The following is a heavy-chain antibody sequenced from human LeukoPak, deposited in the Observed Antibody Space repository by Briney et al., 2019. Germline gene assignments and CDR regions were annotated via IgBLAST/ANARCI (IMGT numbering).Heavy chain of an antibody. CDR3: ARGSHVDTASLFDP. Sequence: SETLSLTCTVSGGSISSGGYYWGWIRQPPGKGLEWIGSIYYSGSTYYNPSLKSRVTISVDTSKNQFSLKLSSVTAADTAVYYCARGSHVDTASLFDPWGQGTLVTVSS. D-gene: IGHD5-18*01. J-gene: IGHJ5*02. CDR2: IYYSGST. V-gene: IGHV4-39*07. CDR1: GGSISSGGYY.